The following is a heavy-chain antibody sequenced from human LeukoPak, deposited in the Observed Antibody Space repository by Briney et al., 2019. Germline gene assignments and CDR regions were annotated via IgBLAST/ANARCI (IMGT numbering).Heavy chain of an antibody. Sequence: SETLSLTCTVSGGSISSSSYYWGWIRQPPGKGPEWIGSIYYSGSTYYNPSLKSRVTISVDTSKNQFSLKLSSVTAADTAVYYCAREANDYVWGSYAYWGQGTLVTVSS. CDR2: IYYSGST. CDR1: GGSISSSSYY. J-gene: IGHJ4*02. D-gene: IGHD3-16*01. V-gene: IGHV4-39*07. CDR3: AREANDYVWGSYAY.